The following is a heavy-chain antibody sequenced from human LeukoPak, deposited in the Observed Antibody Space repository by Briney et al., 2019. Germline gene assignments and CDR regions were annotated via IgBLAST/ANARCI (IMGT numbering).Heavy chain of an antibody. J-gene: IGHJ4*02. D-gene: IGHD3-22*01. Sequence: ASVKVSCESSGYTFTGYYIHWVRQAPGQGLEWMGWINPNRGSTNYARKLQGRVTMTTDTSTSTAYMELRSLRSDDTAVYYCARASRDYYDSSGYLYWGQGTLVTVSS. CDR2: INPNRGST. CDR3: ARASRDYYDSSGYLY. CDR1: GYTFTGYY. V-gene: IGHV1-2*02.